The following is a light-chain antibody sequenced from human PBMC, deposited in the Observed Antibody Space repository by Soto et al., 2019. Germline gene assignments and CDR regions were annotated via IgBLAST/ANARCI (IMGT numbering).Light chain of an antibody. CDR1: HSISSN. Sequence: EKVMTQSPATLSMSPGERATLSCRASHSISSNLAWFQQKPGQAPRLLIYDASTRATGIPARFSGSGSGTEFTLTISSLQSEDFAVYYCQQYNNWTRTFGQGTKLEI. CDR3: QQYNNWTRT. J-gene: IGKJ2*01. CDR2: DAS. V-gene: IGKV3-15*01.